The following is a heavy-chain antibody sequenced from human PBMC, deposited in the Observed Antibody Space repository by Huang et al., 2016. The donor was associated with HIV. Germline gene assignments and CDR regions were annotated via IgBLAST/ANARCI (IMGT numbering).Heavy chain of an antibody. CDR2: ITHRGST. D-gene: IGHD3-10*01. Sequence: QVQLHQWGAGLLKPSETLSLTCAGYGGSFSGYYWSWIRQPPGKGREWIGEITHRGSTNYNPSLKSRVTISEETSKTQFSLKLSSVTAADTAVYYCARAPHYGSGSYYYWGQGTLVTVSS. CDR1: GGSFSGYY. J-gene: IGHJ4*02. V-gene: IGHV4-34*01. CDR3: ARAPHYGSGSYYY.